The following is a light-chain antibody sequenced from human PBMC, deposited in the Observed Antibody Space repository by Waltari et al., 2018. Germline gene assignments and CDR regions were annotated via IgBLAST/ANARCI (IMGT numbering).Light chain of an antibody. CDR1: QSVLYSSTNKNY. CDR2: WAP. V-gene: IGKV4-1*01. J-gene: IGKJ1*01. CDR3: QQYYSTPWT. Sequence: DTVMTQSPDSLAVSLGERATIHCKSSQSVLYSSTNKNYLAWYQQKPRQPPKLLIYWAPTRESGVPDRFSGSGSGTDFTLTIGSLQAEDVAVYYCQQYYSTPWTFGQGTKVEIK.